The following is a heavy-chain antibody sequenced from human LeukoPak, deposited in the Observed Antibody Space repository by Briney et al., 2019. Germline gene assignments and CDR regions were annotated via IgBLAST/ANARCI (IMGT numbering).Heavy chain of an antibody. Sequence: SGGSLRLSCAASGFTFSSYGMHWVRQAPGKGLEWVAFIRYDGSNKYYADSVKGRFTISRDNSKNTLYLQMNSLRAEDTAVYYCAKDGGSSSWYTAYFDYWGQGTLVTVSS. CDR1: GFTFSSYG. CDR3: AKDGGSSSWYTAYFDY. J-gene: IGHJ4*02. CDR2: IRYDGSNK. D-gene: IGHD6-13*01. V-gene: IGHV3-30*02.